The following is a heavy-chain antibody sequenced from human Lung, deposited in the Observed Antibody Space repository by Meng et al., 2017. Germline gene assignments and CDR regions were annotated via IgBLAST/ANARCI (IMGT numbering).Heavy chain of an antibody. CDR1: GGSFSDYY. Sequence: WGRGPLTPSETLSLPCVVSGGSFSDYYWSWIRQPPGKGLEWIGEINHSGSTNYNPSLESRATISVDTSQNNLSLKLSSVTAADSAVYYCARGPTTMAHDFDYWGQGTLVTVSS. J-gene: IGHJ4*02. CDR3: ARGPTTMAHDFDY. V-gene: IGHV4-34*01. D-gene: IGHD4-11*01. CDR2: INHSGST.